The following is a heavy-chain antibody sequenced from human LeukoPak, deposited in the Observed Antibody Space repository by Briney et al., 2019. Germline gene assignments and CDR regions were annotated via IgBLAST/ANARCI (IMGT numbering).Heavy chain of an antibody. J-gene: IGHJ4*02. CDR2: ISSSSSYI. Sequence: GGSLRLSCAASGFPFSSHTMTWVRQAPGKGLEGVSSISSSSSYIYYADSGKGRFTISRDNAKNSLYLQRNSLRAEDTAVYYCARDSSSDTHKFDYWGQGTLSPSPQ. V-gene: IGHV3-21*01. CDR1: GFPFSSHT. CDR3: ARDSSSDTHKFDY. D-gene: IGHD6-6*01.